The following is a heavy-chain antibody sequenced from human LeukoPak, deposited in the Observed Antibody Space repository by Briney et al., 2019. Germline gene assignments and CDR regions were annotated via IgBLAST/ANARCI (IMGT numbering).Heavy chain of an antibody. CDR2: INPDSGVT. J-gene: IGHJ4*02. Sequence: ASVKVSCKASGYTFTGSYMHWVRQAPGQGLEWMGRINPDSGVTTYARIFRARVTMTRDTSISTAYMELSSLKSDDTAVYYCARGLYDTFFDYWGQGTLITVSS. D-gene: IGHD2/OR15-2a*01. V-gene: IGHV1-2*06. CDR1: GYTFTGSY. CDR3: ARGLYDTFFDY.